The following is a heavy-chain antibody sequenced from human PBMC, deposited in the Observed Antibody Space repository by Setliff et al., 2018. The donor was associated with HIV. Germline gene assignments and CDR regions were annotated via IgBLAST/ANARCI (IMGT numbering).Heavy chain of an antibody. CDR1: GFIFSSCS. CDR3: ARVRVSGYYTGDY. D-gene: IGHD3-3*01. CDR2: ISRGGDI. V-gene: IGHV3-48*01. Sequence: GSLRLSCAASGFIFSSCSMNWVRQAPGKGLEWVSYISRGGDIQYGDSVKGRFTISRDNAKNSLYLQMNSLRAEDTAVYYCARVRVSGYYTGDYWGQGTLVTVSS. J-gene: IGHJ4*02.